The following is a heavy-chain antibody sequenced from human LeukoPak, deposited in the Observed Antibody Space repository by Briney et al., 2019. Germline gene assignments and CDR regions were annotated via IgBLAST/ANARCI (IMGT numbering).Heavy chain of an antibody. CDR2: SNPSGVGA. CDR1: GYTFTSYY. D-gene: IGHD2-8*02. Sequence: ASVKVSCKASGYTFTSYYMHWVRQAPGQGLEWMGVSNPSGVGANYAQKFQGRVTMTRDTSTTTVYMELSSLRSEDTAVYYCAREESGGYFDYWGQGTLVTVSS. V-gene: IGHV1-46*01. CDR3: AREESGGYFDY. J-gene: IGHJ4*02.